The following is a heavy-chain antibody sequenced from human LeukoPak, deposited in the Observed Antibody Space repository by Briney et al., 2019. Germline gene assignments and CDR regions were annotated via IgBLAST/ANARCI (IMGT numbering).Heavy chain of an antibody. CDR1: GFSLSSYA. J-gene: IGHJ4*02. D-gene: IGHD2-15*01. CDR2: TSSSDAGK. CDR3: AKAPVTSCRGAFCYPFDS. Sequence: PGGSLRLSCTVSGFSLSSYALSWVRRAPGKGLEWVSATSSSDAGKYYADSVRGRFTISRDNSRNTMYLQVNSLRVEDAAVYYCAKAPVTSCRGAFCYPFDSWGQGTLVTVSS. V-gene: IGHV3-23*01.